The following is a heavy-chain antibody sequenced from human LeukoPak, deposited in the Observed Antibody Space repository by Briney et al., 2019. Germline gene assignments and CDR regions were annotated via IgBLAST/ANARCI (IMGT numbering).Heavy chain of an antibody. D-gene: IGHD3-10*02. CDR1: GFTFDNYA. V-gene: IGHV3-23*01. J-gene: IGHJ3*02. Sequence: GGSLRLSCAASGFTFDNYAMNWVRQAPGKGLEWVSYISGGGAKRHYSDSVKGRFTISRDNPKNTLYLQINNLRAEDTAMYYCAKCWAGYYNDAFDIWGRGKMVTVFS. CDR3: AKCWAGYYNDAFDI. CDR2: ISGGGAKR.